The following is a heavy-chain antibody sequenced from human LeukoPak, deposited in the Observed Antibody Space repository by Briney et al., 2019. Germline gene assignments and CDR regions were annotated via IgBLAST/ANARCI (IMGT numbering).Heavy chain of an antibody. V-gene: IGHV1-69*13. CDR3: ASTSGWSHTTFDY. CDR2: IIPIFGTA. J-gene: IGHJ4*02. D-gene: IGHD6-13*01. Sequence: ASVKVSCKASGGTFSSYASSWVRQAPGQGLRWMGGIIPIFGTANYAQTFQGRVTSTADESTSTAYMELSILRSEDTAVYNCASTSGWSHTTFDYWGQGTLVTVSS. CDR1: GGTFSSYA.